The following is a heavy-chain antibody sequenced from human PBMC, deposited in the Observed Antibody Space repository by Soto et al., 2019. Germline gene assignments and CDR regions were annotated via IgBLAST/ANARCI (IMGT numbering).Heavy chain of an antibody. CDR2: FDPEDGET. Sequence: ASVKVSCKVSGYTLTELSMHWVRQAPGKGLEWMGGFDPEDGETIYAQKIQGRVNMTEDTSTDTAYMELRSLRSEDTAVYYCATGHDYYGSGRSYNWFDPWG. CDR3: ATGHDYYGSGRSYNWFDP. D-gene: IGHD3-10*01. J-gene: IGHJ5*02. CDR1: GYTLTELS. V-gene: IGHV1-24*01.